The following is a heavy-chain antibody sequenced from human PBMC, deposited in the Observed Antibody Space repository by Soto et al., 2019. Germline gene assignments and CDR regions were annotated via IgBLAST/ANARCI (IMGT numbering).Heavy chain of an antibody. D-gene: IGHD1-1*01. CDR2: ISAQNGNT. CDR3: ARARYGDY. CDR1: GYTFTSYG. Sequence: QVHLVQSGAEVKKPGASVKVSCKGSGYTFTSYGITWVRQAPGQGLEWMGWISAQNGNTDYAQKLQGRVTVTRDTSTSTAYMELRSLRSDDTAVYYCARARYGDYWGQGALVTVSS. J-gene: IGHJ4*02. V-gene: IGHV1-18*01.